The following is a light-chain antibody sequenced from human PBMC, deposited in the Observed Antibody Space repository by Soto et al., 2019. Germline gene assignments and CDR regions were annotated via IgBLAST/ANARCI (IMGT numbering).Light chain of an antibody. J-gene: IGKJ4*01. Sequence: EIVMTQSPATLSVSPGESATLSCRASQSVHSNLAWRQQKPGQAPRLLIYGASTRATGIPARFSGSGSGTEFTLTISSLQSEDVAVYYCQQYYSTPLTFGGGTKVDIK. V-gene: IGKV3D-15*01. CDR2: GAS. CDR1: QSVHSN. CDR3: QQYYSTPLT.